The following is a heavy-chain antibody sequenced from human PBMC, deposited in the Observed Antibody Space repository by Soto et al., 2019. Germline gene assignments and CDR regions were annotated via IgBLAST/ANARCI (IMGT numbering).Heavy chain of an antibody. J-gene: IGHJ4*02. CDR3: AKDRGGYNDYFDY. V-gene: IGHV3-30*18. CDR2: ISYDGSNK. Sequence: LRLSCAASGFTFSSYGMHWVRQAPGKGLEWVAVISYDGSNKYYADSVKGRFTISRDNSKNTLYLQMNSLRAEDTAVYYCAKDRGGYNDYFDYWGQGTLVTVSS. CDR1: GFTFSSYG. D-gene: IGHD5-12*01.